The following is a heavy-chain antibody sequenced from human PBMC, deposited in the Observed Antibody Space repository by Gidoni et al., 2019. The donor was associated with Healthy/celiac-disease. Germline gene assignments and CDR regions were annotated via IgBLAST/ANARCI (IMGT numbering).Heavy chain of an antibody. Sequence: QVQLQQWGAGLLKPSETLSLTCAVYGGSFSGYYWSWIRQPPGKWLEWIGEINHSGSTNYNPFLKSRVTISVDTSKNQFSLKLSSVTAADTAVYYCARDKRLRFLEWLPQPDYYYYYGMDVWGQGTTVTVSS. J-gene: IGHJ6*02. V-gene: IGHV4-34*01. CDR1: GGSFSGYY. CDR2: INHSGST. CDR3: ARDKRLRFLEWLPQPDYYYYYGMDV. D-gene: IGHD3-3*01.